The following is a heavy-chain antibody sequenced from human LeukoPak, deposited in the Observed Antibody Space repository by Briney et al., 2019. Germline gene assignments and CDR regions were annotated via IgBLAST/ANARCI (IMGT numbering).Heavy chain of an antibody. J-gene: IGHJ4*02. V-gene: IGHV3-7*01. CDR1: GFTFRSYW. Sequence: PGGSLRLSCAASGFTFRSYWMSWVRQAPGKGLEWVANIKQDGSEKYYVDSVKGRFTISRDNAKNSLYLQMNSLRAEDTAVYYCARHESGYDAVDYWGQGTLVTVSS. CDR2: IKQDGSEK. CDR3: ARHESGYDAVDY. D-gene: IGHD5-12*01.